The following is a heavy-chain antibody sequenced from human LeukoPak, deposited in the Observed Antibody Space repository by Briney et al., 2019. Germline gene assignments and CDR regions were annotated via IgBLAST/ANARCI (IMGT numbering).Heavy chain of an antibody. V-gene: IGHV4-59*01. CDR3: ARLRYYYDSSGYYYIYDY. CDR1: GGSISSYY. CDR2: IYYNGST. Sequence: PSETLSLTCTVSGGSISSYYWSWIRQPPGKGLEWIGYIYYNGSTNYNPSLKSRVTISVDTSKNQFSLKLSSVTAADTAVYYCARLRYYYDSSGYYYIYDYWGQGTLVTVSS. J-gene: IGHJ4*02. D-gene: IGHD3-22*01.